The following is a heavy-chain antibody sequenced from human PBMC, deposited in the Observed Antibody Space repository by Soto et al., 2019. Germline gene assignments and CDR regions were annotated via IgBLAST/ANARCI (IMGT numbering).Heavy chain of an antibody. CDR2: IYYSGST. CDR3: ARRHGSCFDY. Sequence: QVQLQESGPGLVKPSETLSLTCTVSGGSISSYYWSWIRQPPGKGLEWIGYIYYSGSTNYNPSLXRXPXIXXDTSNNQFSLKLSSVTAADTAVDYCARRHGSCFDYWGQGTLVTVSS. J-gene: IGHJ4*02. CDR1: GGSISSYY. V-gene: IGHV4-59*08.